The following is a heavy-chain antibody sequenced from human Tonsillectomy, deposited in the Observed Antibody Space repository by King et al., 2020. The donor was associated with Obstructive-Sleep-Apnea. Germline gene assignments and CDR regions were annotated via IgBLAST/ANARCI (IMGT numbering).Heavy chain of an antibody. CDR1: GYSFTTHG. J-gene: IGHJ4*02. CDR3: ARGSYYYDSSGYSDY. Sequence: QLVQSGAEVKKPGASVKVSCKASGYSFTTHGISWVRQAPGQGLEWMGWISAYNGNTNYAQKFQGRLTVTTDTSTTTAYMELRSLRSDDTAVYYCARGSYYYDSSGYSDYWGQGTLVTVSS. V-gene: IGHV1-18*04. D-gene: IGHD3-22*01. CDR2: ISAYNGNT.